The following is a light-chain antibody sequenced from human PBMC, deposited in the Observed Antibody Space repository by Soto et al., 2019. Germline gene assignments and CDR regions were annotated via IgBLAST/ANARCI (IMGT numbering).Light chain of an antibody. Sequence: QSVLTQPASVSGSPGQSITISCTGTSSDVGAYNYVSWYQQYPGKAPKLIIYDVSDRPSGVSNRFSGSKSGNTASLTIFGLQAEDEADYYCNSYSSSSSYVFGTGTKLTVL. CDR1: SSDVGAYNY. J-gene: IGLJ1*01. CDR3: NSYSSSSSYV. V-gene: IGLV2-14*01. CDR2: DVS.